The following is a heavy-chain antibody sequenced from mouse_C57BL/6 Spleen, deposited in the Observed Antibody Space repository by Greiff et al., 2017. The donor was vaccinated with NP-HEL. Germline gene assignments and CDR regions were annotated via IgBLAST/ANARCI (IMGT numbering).Heavy chain of an antibody. CDR3: AKPLITTVVAPYAMDY. CDR2: IWRGGST. CDR1: GFSLTSYG. Sequence: VKLVESGPGLVQPSQSLSITCTVSGFSLTSYGVHWVRQSPGKGLEWLGVIWRGGSTDYNAAFMSRLSITKDNSKSQVFFKMNSLQADDTAIYYCAKPLITTVVAPYAMDYWGQGTSVTVSS. V-gene: IGHV2-5*01. J-gene: IGHJ4*01. D-gene: IGHD1-1*01.